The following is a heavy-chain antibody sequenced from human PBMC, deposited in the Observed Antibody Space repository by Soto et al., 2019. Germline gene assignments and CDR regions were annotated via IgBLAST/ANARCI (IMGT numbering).Heavy chain of an antibody. Sequence: QVHLQQWGAGLLKPSETLSLTCAVYGGSFSGYYWSWIRQPPGKGLEWIGEINHSGSTNYNPPLKSRVSISVGTSNNQFSLKLSSVTAADTAVYYCARGRGDGYNQHWYFDLWGRGTLVTVSS. CDR1: GGSFSGYY. D-gene: IGHD3-10*01. CDR2: INHSGST. CDR3: ARGRGDGYNQHWYFDL. J-gene: IGHJ2*01. V-gene: IGHV4-34*01.